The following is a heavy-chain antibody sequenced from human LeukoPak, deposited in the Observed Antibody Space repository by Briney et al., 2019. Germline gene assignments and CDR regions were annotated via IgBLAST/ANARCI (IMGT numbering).Heavy chain of an antibody. CDR2: IYYSGRT. Sequence: PSQTLSLTCAVSGGSISSGGYSWSWIRQPPGKGLEWIGYIYYSGRTYYNPSLKSQVSISIDTSKNQFSLKLTSVTAADTAVYYCARQTGSGLFILPGGQGTLVTVSS. J-gene: IGHJ4*02. D-gene: IGHD3/OR15-3a*01. V-gene: IGHV4-30-2*03. CDR1: GGSISSGGYS. CDR3: ARQTGSGLFILP.